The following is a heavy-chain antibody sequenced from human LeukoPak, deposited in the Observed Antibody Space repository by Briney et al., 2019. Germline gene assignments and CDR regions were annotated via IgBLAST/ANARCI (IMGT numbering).Heavy chain of an antibody. Sequence: GRSLRLSCAASGFTFSSYGMHCVRQAPGKGLEWVAVIWYDGSNKYYADSVKGRFTISRDNSKNTLYLQMNSLRAEDTAVYYCARESLASRYSGYDVSFDYWGQGTLVTVSS. V-gene: IGHV3-33*01. D-gene: IGHD5-12*01. CDR3: ARESLASRYSGYDVSFDY. CDR2: IWYDGSNK. CDR1: GFTFSSYG. J-gene: IGHJ4*02.